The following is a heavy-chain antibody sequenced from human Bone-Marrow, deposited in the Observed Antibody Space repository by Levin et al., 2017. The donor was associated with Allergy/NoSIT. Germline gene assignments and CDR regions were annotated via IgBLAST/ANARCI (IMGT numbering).Heavy chain of an antibody. CDR1: GFTFSDYF. J-gene: IGHJ4*02. CDR2: IGSSGTPV. CDR3: ARLGVGASFDY. D-gene: IGHD1-26*01. V-gene: IGHV3-11*01. Sequence: GGSLRLSCAASGFTFSDYFMSWVRQAPGKGLEWVSSIGSSGTPVNYADFVRGRFTISRDNAKKTVYLQMNSLRVEDTAIYYCARLGVGASFDYWGQGVPVTVSS.